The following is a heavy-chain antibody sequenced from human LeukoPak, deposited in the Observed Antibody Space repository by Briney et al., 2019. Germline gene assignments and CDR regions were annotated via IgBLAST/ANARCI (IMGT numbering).Heavy chain of an antibody. CDR1: GGSFSGYY. Sequence: SETLSLTCAVYGGSFSGYYWSWIRQPPGKGLEWIGEINHSGSTNYNPSLKSRVTISVDTSKNQFSLKLSSVTAADTAVYYCARESAFTVTSYYFDYWGQGTLVTVSS. CDR2: INHSGST. CDR3: ARESAFTVTSYYFDY. D-gene: IGHD4-11*01. V-gene: IGHV4-34*01. J-gene: IGHJ4*02.